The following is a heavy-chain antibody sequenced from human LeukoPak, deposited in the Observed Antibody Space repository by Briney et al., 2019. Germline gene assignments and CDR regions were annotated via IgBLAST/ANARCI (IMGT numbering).Heavy chain of an antibody. Sequence: GGSLRLSCAASGFTFSSYAMSWVRQAPGKGLEWVSVISGSGGSTDYADSVKGRFTISRDNSKTTLYLQLNSLRAEDTAVYYCAKGWRDFDSWGQGTLVTVSS. D-gene: IGHD1-1*01. CDR3: AKGWRDFDS. CDR2: ISGSGGST. V-gene: IGHV3-23*01. J-gene: IGHJ4*02. CDR1: GFTFSSYA.